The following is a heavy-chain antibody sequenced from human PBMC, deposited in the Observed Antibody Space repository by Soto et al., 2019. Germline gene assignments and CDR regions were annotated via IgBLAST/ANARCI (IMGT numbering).Heavy chain of an antibody. J-gene: IGHJ4*01. V-gene: IGHV3-23*01. Sequence: PGGSLRLSCAASGFSFSSYAMGWVRQAPGKGVDWVSSISAGGDGTYYADSGKGRFTISRDNSKNTVYLQMSGLGAGDPAVYYCADGGRYPYCCGLGTLVTVSS. D-gene: IGHD1-26*01. CDR3: ADGGRYPYC. CDR2: ISAGGDGT. CDR1: GFSFSSYA.